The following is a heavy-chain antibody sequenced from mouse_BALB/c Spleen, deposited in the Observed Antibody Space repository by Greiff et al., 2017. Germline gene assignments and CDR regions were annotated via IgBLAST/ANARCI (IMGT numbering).Heavy chain of an antibody. CDR2: INPYNGDT. CDR3: ASYEGWFAY. V-gene: IGHV1-20*02. Sequence: VQLQQSGPELVKPGASVKISCKASGYSFTGYFMNWVMQSHGKSLEWIGRINPYNGDTFYNQKFKGKATLTVDKSSSTAHMELRSLASEDSAVYYCASYEGWFAYWGQGTLVTVSA. CDR1: GYSFTGYF. J-gene: IGHJ3*01. D-gene: IGHD1-1*01.